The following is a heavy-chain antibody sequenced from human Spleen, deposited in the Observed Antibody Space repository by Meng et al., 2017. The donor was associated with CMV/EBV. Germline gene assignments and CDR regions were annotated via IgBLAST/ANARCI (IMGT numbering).Heavy chain of an antibody. Sequence: GGSLRLSCAASRFTFSSYAMSWVRQAPGKGLEWVSAISGSGLSTYYADSVKGRFTISRDNSKNTLYLQMNSLRAEDTAVYYCVKGVTAAAGPLDYWGQGTLVTVSS. J-gene: IGHJ4*02. V-gene: IGHV3-23*01. CDR2: ISGSGLST. CDR1: RFTFSSYA. D-gene: IGHD6-13*01. CDR3: VKGVTAAAGPLDY.